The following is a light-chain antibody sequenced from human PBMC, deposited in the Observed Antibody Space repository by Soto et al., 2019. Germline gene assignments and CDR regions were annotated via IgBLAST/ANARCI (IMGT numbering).Light chain of an antibody. V-gene: IGKV1-9*01. J-gene: IGKJ2*01. CDR2: AAS. CDR3: QQLNSYPHT. CDR1: QGISCY. Sequence: DIQLTQSPSFLSASVGDRVTITCRASQGISCYLAWYQQKPGKAPKLLIYAASTLQSGVPSRFSGSGSGTEFTLTISSLQPEDFATYYCQQLNSYPHTFGQGTNLEIK.